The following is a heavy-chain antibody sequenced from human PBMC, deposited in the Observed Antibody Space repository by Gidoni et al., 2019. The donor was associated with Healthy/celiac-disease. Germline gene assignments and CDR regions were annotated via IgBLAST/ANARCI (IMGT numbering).Heavy chain of an antibody. CDR1: GGSFSGYY. CDR2: INHSGSN. D-gene: IGHD3-22*01. J-gene: IGHJ3*02. V-gene: IGHV4-34*01. CDR3: ARGVSMIVVVITSDAFDI. Sequence: QVQLQQWGAGLLKPSETLSLTCAVYGGSFSGYYWSWIRPPPGKGLEWIGEINHSGSNNYNPSLKSRVTISVDTSKNQFSLKLSSVTAADTAVYYCARGVSMIVVVITSDAFDIWGQGTMVTVSS.